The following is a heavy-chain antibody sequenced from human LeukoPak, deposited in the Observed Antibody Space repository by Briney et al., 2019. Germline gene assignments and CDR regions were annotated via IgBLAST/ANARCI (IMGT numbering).Heavy chain of an antibody. V-gene: IGHV1-69*05. CDR1: GGTFSSYA. CDR3: ASTSPYCGGDCSIDY. Sequence: SVKVSRKASGGTFSSYAISWVRQAPGQGLEWMGGIIPIFGTANYAQKFQGSVTITTDESTSTAYMELSSLRSEDTAVYYCASTSPYCGGDCSIDYWGQGTLVTVSS. D-gene: IGHD2-21*02. J-gene: IGHJ4*02. CDR2: IIPIFGTA.